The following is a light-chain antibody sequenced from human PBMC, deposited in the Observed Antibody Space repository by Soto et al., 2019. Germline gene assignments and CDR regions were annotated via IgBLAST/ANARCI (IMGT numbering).Light chain of an antibody. J-gene: IGKJ4*01. CDR3: QQYGSSPTLS. V-gene: IGKV3-20*01. Sequence: EIVLTQSPGTLSLSTGERATLSCRSIQTISSSFLAWYQQKPGQAHRLLIYGASSRATGIPDRFSGSVSGTDFTLTITRLEPEDFAVYHGQQYGSSPTLSFGGGTKVDIK. CDR2: GAS. CDR1: QTISSSF.